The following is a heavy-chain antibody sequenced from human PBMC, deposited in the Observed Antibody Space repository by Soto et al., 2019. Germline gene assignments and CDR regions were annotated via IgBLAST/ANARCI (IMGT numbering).Heavy chain of an antibody. CDR3: ARDRDYGAGYFQH. Sequence: EVPLVESGGGLIQPGGSLRLSCAASGFTVSSNYMSWVRQAPGKGLEWVSVIYSGGSTYYADSVKGRFTISRDNSKNTVYLQMNRLRAEDTAVYYCARDRDYGAGYFQHWGQGTLVTVSS. CDR1: GFTVSSNY. CDR2: IYSGGST. D-gene: IGHD4-17*01. V-gene: IGHV3-53*01. J-gene: IGHJ1*01.